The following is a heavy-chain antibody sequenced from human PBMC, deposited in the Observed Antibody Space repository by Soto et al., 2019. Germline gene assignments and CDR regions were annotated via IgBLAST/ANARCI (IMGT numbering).Heavy chain of an antibody. CDR2: IYYSGST. J-gene: IGHJ5*02. CDR3: ARDLGQITIFGVAPRGWFDP. D-gene: IGHD3-3*01. Sequence: SVTLSLTCTVSGGSISSGGYYWSWTRQHPGKGLEWIGYIYYSGSTYYNPSLKSRVTISVDTSKNQFSLKLSSVTAADTAVYYCARDLGQITIFGVAPRGWFDPWGQGTLVTVSS. V-gene: IGHV4-31*03. CDR1: GGSISSGGYY.